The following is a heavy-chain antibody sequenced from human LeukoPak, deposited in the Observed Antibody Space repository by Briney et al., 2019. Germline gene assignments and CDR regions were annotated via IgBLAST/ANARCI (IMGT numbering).Heavy chain of an antibody. V-gene: IGHV4-59*01. CDR1: GGSISSYY. CDR2: IHYSAST. D-gene: IGHD2-15*01. J-gene: IGHJ5*02. CDR3: VRSKSGAYGWFDP. Sequence: PSETLSLTCTVSGGSISSYYWSWVRQPPGKGMEWIGYIHYSASTNYNPPLHRRLTISLDTSKNHFSLNVNSVTAADTAVYYCVRSKSGAYGWFDPWGQGTLVTVSS.